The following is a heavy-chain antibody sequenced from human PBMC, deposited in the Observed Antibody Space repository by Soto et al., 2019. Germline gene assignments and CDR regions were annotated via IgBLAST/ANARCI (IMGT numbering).Heavy chain of an antibody. CDR2: ISYDGSNK. CDR1: GFTFSSYG. D-gene: IGHD3-3*01. CDR3: AKDGGPIFGVVIGNYYGMDV. Sequence: QVQLVESGGGVVQPGRSLRLSCAASGFTFSSYGMHWVRQAPGKGLEWVAVISYDGSNKYYADSVKGRFTISRDNSKNRVYLQMSSLRAEDTAVYYCAKDGGPIFGVVIGNYYGMDVWGQGTTVTVSS. J-gene: IGHJ6*02. V-gene: IGHV3-30*18.